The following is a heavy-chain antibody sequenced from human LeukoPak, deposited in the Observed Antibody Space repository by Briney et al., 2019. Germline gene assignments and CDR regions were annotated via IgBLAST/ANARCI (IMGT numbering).Heavy chain of an antibody. V-gene: IGHV3-23*01. CDR2: IGGSGGAI. D-gene: IGHD6-13*01. CDR3: ARELLQYSSDY. Sequence: PGGSLRLSCGASGFTFSRYAMSWVRQAPGKGLQWVSEIGGSGGAIYYADSVKGRFTISRDNSKNTLFLEMNSLRAEDTAVYYCARELLQYSSDYWGQGTLVTVSS. J-gene: IGHJ4*02. CDR1: GFTFSRYA.